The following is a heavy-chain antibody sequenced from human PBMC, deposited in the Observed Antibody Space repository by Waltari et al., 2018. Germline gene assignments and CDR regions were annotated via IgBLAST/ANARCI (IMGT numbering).Heavy chain of an antibody. CDR3: ARGPPYDYGDYSYYGMDV. CDR2: IIPIFGTA. J-gene: IGHJ6*02. D-gene: IGHD4-17*01. V-gene: IGHV1-69*01. Sequence: QVQLVQSGAEVKKPGSSVKVSCKASGGTFSSYAISWLRQAPGQGLEWMGGIIPIFGTANYAQKFQGRVTITADESTSTAYMELSSLRSEDTAVYYCARGPPYDYGDYSYYGMDVWGQGTTVTVSS. CDR1: GGTFSSYA.